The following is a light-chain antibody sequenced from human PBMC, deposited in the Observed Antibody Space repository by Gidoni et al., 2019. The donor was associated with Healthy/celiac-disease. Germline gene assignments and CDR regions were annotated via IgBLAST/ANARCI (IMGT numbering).Light chain of an antibody. CDR3: QQRSNWPPLT. CDR1: QCVSSY. V-gene: IGKV3-11*01. Sequence: EIVLTQSPATLFLSPGERATPSCRASQCVSSYLAWYQQKSGQAPRLLIYDASNRATGIPARFSGSGSGTDYTLTISSLEPEDFAVYYCQQRSNWPPLTFGGGTKVEIK. J-gene: IGKJ4*01. CDR2: DAS.